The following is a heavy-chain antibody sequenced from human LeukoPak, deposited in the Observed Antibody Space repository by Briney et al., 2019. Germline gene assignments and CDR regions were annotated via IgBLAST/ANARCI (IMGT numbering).Heavy chain of an antibody. D-gene: IGHD5-24*01. Sequence: GESLKISCKSYGYSYSISWIAWVRQMPGKGLEWMGIIYPGDSDTRYSPYFQGQVTIAADKSISTAYLKWNSLKASDTAMYYCARPAGDGYNYFDYWGQGTLVTVSS. CDR2: IYPGDSDT. CDR1: GYSYSISW. J-gene: IGHJ4*02. CDR3: ARPAGDGYNYFDY. V-gene: IGHV5-51*01.